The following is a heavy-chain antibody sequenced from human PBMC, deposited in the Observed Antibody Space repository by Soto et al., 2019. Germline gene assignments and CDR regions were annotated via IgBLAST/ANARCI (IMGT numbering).Heavy chain of an antibody. V-gene: IGHV4-31*03. D-gene: IGHD3-22*01. CDR3: ARYYYDSSGYYYSRDGAFDI. CDR1: GGSISSGGYY. J-gene: IGHJ3*02. CDR2: IYYSGST. Sequence: QVQLQESGPGLVKPSQTLSLTCTVSGGSISSGGYYWSWIRQHPGKGLEWIGYIYYSGSTYYNPSLKSRVTISVDTSKNQFSLKLSSVTAADTAVYYCARYYYDSSGYYYSRDGAFDIWGQGTMVTVSS.